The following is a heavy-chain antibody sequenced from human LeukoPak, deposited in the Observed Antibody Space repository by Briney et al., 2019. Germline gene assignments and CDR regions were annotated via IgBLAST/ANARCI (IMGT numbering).Heavy chain of an antibody. Sequence: PSETLSLTCSLSGDSISTYYWSWIRQSPGKGLEWIGHIYSSGNTDYNSSLKSRVTISVDTSKSQFSLRLSSVTATDTAVYYCARLRWQLVGPYFDYWGQGILVTVSS. V-gene: IGHV4-59*01. CDR3: ARLRWQLVGPYFDY. CDR2: IYSSGNT. D-gene: IGHD1-26*01. J-gene: IGHJ4*02. CDR1: GDSISTYY.